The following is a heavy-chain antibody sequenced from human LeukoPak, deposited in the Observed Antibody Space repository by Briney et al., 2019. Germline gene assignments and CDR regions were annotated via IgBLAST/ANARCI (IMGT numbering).Heavy chain of an antibody. CDR2: IHYSGST. D-gene: IGHD1-14*01. CDR1: GASISSHY. CDR3: SRAGTGFNIPGAY. Sequence: PSETLSLTCSVSGASISSHYWSWIRKPPGKGLEWIGYIHYSGSTNCNPSLKSRVTISLDTSKNQFSLKLTSVTAADTAVYYCSRAGTGFNIPGAYRGQGTLVTVSS. V-gene: IGHV4-59*11. J-gene: IGHJ4*02.